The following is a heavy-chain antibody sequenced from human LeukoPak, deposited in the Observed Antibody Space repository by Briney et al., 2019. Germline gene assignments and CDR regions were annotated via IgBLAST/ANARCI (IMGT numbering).Heavy chain of an antibody. V-gene: IGHV1-69*06. CDR3: ARLLDNDSSGDPDTFDM. CDR2: IIPIFGTA. J-gene: IGHJ3*02. D-gene: IGHD3-22*01. CDR1: GGTFSSYA. Sequence: ASVKVSCKASGGTFSSYAISWVRQAPGQGLEWMGRIIPIFGTANYAQKFQGRVTITADKSTSTAYMELSSLRSEDTAVYYCARLLDNDSSGDPDTFDMWGQGTVVSVSS.